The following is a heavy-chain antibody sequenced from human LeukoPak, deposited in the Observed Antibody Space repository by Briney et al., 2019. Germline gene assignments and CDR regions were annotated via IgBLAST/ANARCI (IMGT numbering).Heavy chain of an antibody. J-gene: IGHJ4*02. Sequence: ASVKVSCKASGYRFTTYGVNWVRQAPGQGLEWMAWISTDSGRTFYAQRFQGRVTLTTDTSTSAVHMELRSLRSDDTAVYFCARTPSLYYYDSSGYHDYWGQGTLVTVSP. CDR3: ARTPSLYYYDSSGYHDY. V-gene: IGHV1-18*01. D-gene: IGHD3-22*01. CDR2: ISTDSGRT. CDR1: GYRFTTYG.